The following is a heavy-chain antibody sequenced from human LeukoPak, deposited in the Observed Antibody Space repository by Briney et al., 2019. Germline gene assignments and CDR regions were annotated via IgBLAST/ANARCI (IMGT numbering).Heavy chain of an antibody. J-gene: IGHJ4*02. CDR2: MNPNSGTT. Sequence: GASVKVSCKASGYTFTSFDINWVRQATGQGLEWMGCMNPNSGTTDYAQKFQGRVTMTRNTSISTAYMELSSLRSEDTAVYYCARTTGSGWYFFDSWGQGTLVTVSS. CDR3: ARTTGSGWYFFDS. D-gene: IGHD6-19*01. CDR1: GYTFTSFD. V-gene: IGHV1-8*01.